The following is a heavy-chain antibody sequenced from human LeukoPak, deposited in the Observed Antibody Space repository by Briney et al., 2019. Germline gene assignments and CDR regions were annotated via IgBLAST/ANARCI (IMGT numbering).Heavy chain of an antibody. CDR1: GFTFSSYW. Sequence: GSLRLSCAASGFTFSSYWMSWVRQAPGKGLEWIGEINHSGSTNYNPSLKSRVTISVDTSKNQFSLKLSSVTAADTAVYYCARGPQGYSSSWYSRKYFDYWGQGTLVTVSS. CDR3: ARGPQGYSSSWYSRKYFDY. V-gene: IGHV4-34*01. D-gene: IGHD6-13*01. J-gene: IGHJ4*02. CDR2: INHSGST.